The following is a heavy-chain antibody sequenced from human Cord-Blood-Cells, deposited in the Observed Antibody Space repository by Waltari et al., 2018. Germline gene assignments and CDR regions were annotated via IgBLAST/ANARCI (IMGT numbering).Heavy chain of an antibody. CDR1: GYTFTSYD. V-gene: IGHV1-8*01. CDR3: ARVKNYYGSGSYYNVYY. Sequence: QVQLVQSGAEVKKPGASVKVSCKASGYTFTSYDINWVRQATGQGLEWMGRMNPNSVNTGYAQKFPGRVTMTRNTSISTAYMELSSLRSEDTAVYYCARVKNYYGSGSYYNVYYWGQGTLVTVSS. D-gene: IGHD3-10*01. J-gene: IGHJ4*02. CDR2: MNPNSVNT.